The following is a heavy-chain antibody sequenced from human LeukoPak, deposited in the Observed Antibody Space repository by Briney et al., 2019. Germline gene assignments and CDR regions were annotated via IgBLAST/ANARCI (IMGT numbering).Heavy chain of an antibody. Sequence: GGSLRPSCAASGFTFSSYSMNWVRQAPGKGLEWVSYISTSSNTRHYADSVKGRFTISRDNAKNSLYLQMNSPRDEDTAVYYCARDRGTSGYLPWGQGTLVTVSS. D-gene: IGHD3-22*01. V-gene: IGHV3-48*02. CDR1: GFTFSSYS. J-gene: IGHJ5*02. CDR3: ARDRGTSGYLP. CDR2: ISTSSNTR.